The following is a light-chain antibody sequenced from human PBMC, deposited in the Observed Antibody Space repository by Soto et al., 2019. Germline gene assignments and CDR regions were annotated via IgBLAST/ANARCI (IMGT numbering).Light chain of an antibody. J-gene: IGLJ2*01. CDR1: SSDVGGYNY. V-gene: IGLV2-14*01. Sequence: QSVLTQPDSVSGSPGQSITISCTGTSSDVGGYNYVSWYQQHPGKAPKLMIYEVSNRPSGVSNRFSGSKSGNTASLTISGLQAEDDADYYCSSYTTSSTRVFGGGTKLTV. CDR2: EVS. CDR3: SSYTTSSTRV.